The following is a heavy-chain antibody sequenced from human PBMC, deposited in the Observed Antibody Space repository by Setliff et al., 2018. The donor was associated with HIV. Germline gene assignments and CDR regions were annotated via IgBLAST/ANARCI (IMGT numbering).Heavy chain of an antibody. CDR1: GYRFNTYG. CDR3: VRGVTRDISGYYRDEYFQH. Sequence: AASVKVSCKASGYRFNTYGISWVRQAPGQGLEWMGWISPYNGDTRLAQSLQGRVTLTTDTSTNTAYMEMRTLRSDDTAVYYCVRGVTRDISGYYRDEYFQHWGQGTPVTVS. J-gene: IGHJ1*01. V-gene: IGHV1-18*01. CDR2: ISPYNGDT. D-gene: IGHD3-22*01.